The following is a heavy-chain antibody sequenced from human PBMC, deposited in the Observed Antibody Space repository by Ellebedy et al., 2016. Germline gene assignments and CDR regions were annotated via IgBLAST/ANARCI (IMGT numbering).Heavy chain of an antibody. CDR2: IKSKTDGGAA. Sequence: GESLKISCAASGFTFSSAWMNWVRQAPGKGLEWVGRIKSKTDGGAADYAAPVKGRFTISRDDSKNTRYLQMNSLKTEDTAVYFCTTVYRYNYDSVWGQGTLVTVSS. D-gene: IGHD5-18*01. J-gene: IGHJ4*02. CDR1: GFTFSSAW. V-gene: IGHV3-15*01. CDR3: TTVYRYNYDSV.